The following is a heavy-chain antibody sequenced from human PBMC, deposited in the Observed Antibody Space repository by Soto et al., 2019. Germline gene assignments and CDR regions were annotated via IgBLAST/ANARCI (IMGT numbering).Heavy chain of an antibody. CDR3: AKDRRVAGSRGIDY. Sequence: QVQLVESGGGVVQPGRSLRLSCEASGFTFSNYGMHWVRQAPGKGLEWVAVLRDDAHDTYYADSVKGRFTISRDNSKNTLYLQMNSLRAEDTALYYCAKDRRVAGSRGIDYWGQGTLVTVSS. V-gene: IGHV3-33*06. CDR2: LRDDAHDT. D-gene: IGHD6-19*01. J-gene: IGHJ4*02. CDR1: GFTFSNYG.